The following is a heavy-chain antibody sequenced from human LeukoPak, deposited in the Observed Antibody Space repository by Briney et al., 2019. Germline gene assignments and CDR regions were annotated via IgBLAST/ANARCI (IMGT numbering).Heavy chain of an antibody. CDR3: ARGSGAYYYYYMDV. V-gene: IGHV1-69*13. J-gene: IGHJ6*03. Sequence: GASVKVSCKASGYTFTSYAISWVRQAPGQGLEWMGGIIPIFGTANYAQKFQGRVTITADESTSTAYMELSSLRSEDTAVYYCARGSGAYYYYYMDVWGKGTTVTVSS. CDR2: IIPIFGTA. D-gene: IGHD7-27*01. CDR1: GYTFTSYA.